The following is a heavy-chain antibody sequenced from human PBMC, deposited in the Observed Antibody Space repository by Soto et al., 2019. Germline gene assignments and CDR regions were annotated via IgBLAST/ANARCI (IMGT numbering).Heavy chain of an antibody. Sequence: GGSLRLSCAASGFTFSSYGMHWVRQAPGKGLEWVAVIWYDGSNKYYADSVKGRFTISRDNSKNTLYLQMNSLRAEDTAVYYCARDQTESGGYYVRAVWGQGTTVTVSS. V-gene: IGHV3-33*01. J-gene: IGHJ6*02. CDR1: GFTFSSYG. CDR2: IWYDGSNK. D-gene: IGHD2-15*01. CDR3: ARDQTESGGYYVRAV.